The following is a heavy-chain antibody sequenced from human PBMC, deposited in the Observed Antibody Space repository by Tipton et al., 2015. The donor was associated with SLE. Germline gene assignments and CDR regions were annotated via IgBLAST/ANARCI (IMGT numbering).Heavy chain of an antibody. V-gene: IGHV4-59*11. CDR1: GASISYQY. J-gene: IGHJ3*02. CDR2: VYHSESS. D-gene: IGHD1-14*01. Sequence: TLSLTCTVSGASISYQYWSWIRQPPGKGLEWIGYVYHSESSNYNPSVKSRVTISVDTSKNQFSLKLSPVTAADTAVYYCARPRALTGAFDIWGQGTMVTVSS. CDR3: ARPRALTGAFDI.